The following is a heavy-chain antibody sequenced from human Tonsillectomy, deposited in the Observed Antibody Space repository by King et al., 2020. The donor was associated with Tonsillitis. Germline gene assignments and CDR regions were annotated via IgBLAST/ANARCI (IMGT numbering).Heavy chain of an antibody. D-gene: IGHD3-3*01. CDR2: IIPKFDII. CDR1: GGTFSSYA. CDR3: ADSPSGYVDY. V-gene: IGHV1-69*04. J-gene: IGHJ4*02. Sequence: QLVQSGAEVKKPGSSVKVSCKASGGTFSSYAIGWVRQAPGQGLEWMGRIIPKFDIINYAQKFQGRVTITADKSTNTAYMELSSLRSEDTAVYYCADSPSGYVDYWGQGTLVTVSS.